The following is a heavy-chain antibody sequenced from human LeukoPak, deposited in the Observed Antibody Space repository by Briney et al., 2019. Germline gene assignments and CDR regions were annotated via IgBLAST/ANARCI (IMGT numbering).Heavy chain of an antibody. D-gene: IGHD3-22*01. CDR2: IIPILGIA. V-gene: IGHV1-69*04. Sequence: SVKVSCKASGGTFSSYAISWVRQAPGQGLEWMGRIIPILGIANYAQKFLGRVTITADKSTSTAYMELSSLRSEDTAVYYCARAGHTMIVVVPGDDAFDIWGQGTMVTVSS. CDR3: ARAGHTMIVVVPGDDAFDI. CDR1: GGTFSSYA. J-gene: IGHJ3*02.